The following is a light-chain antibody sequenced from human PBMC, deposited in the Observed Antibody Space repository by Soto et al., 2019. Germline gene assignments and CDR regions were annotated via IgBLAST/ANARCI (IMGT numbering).Light chain of an antibody. CDR2: GAS. CDR1: QSVSSSY. J-gene: IGKJ1*01. CDR3: QQYAASRT. V-gene: IGKV3-20*01. Sequence: VLTQSPVTLSLSPGERATLSCRASQSVSSSYLAWYQQKPGQAPRLLIYGASNRATGIPDRFSGSGSGTDFTLTISRLEPEDFAVYYCQQYAASRTFGQGTKVDIK.